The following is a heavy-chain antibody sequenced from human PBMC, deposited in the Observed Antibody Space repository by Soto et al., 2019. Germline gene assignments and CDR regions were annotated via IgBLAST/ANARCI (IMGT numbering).Heavy chain of an antibody. CDR1: GYTLTSYA. CDR2: INAGNGNT. D-gene: IGHD1-1*01. J-gene: IGHJ6*03. CDR3: ATEPPDKYYYYYMDV. Sequence: ASVKVSCKASGYTLTSYAMHWVRQAPGQRLEWMGWINAGNGNTKYSQKFQGRVTITRDTSASTAYMELSSLRSEDTAVYYCATEPPDKYYYYYMDVWGKGTTVTVSS. V-gene: IGHV1-3*01.